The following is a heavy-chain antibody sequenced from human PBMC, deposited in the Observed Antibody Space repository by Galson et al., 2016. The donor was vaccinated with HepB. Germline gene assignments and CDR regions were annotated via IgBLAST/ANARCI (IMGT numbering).Heavy chain of an antibody. D-gene: IGHD6-13*01. CDR1: GDSVSSNSAA. V-gene: IGHV6-1*01. Sequence: CAISGDSVSSNSAAWNWIRLSPSRGLEWLGRTYYRSKWYNDYTVSVKSRITINPDTSKNQFSLQLNSVTPEDTAVYYCARAGFSSSWFFDYWGQGTLVTVSS. J-gene: IGHJ4*02. CDR2: TYYRSKWYN. CDR3: ARAGFSSSWFFDY.